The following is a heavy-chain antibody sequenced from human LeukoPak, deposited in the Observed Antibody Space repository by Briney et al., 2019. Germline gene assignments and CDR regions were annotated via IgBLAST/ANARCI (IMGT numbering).Heavy chain of an antibody. D-gene: IGHD3-22*01. CDR3: ARNPNGIVVTYWYFDL. CDR2: IYYSGST. CDR1: GGSISSGGYY. V-gene: IGHV4-31*03. J-gene: IGHJ2*01. Sequence: SQTLSLTCTVSGGSISSGGYYWSWIRQHPGKGLEWIGYIYYSGSTYYNPSLKSRVTISVDTSKNQFSLKLSSVTAADTAVYYCARNPNGIVVTYWYFDLWGRGTLVTVSS.